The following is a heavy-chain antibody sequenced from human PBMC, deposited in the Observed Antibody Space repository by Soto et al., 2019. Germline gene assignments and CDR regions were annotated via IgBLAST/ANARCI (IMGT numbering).Heavy chain of an antibody. D-gene: IGHD6-19*01. Sequence: EVQLVESGGGLVQPGGSLRLSCAVSGITFSPPWMNWVRQTPGKGLGWVAIINQDGTEIIYVDSVKGRFTISRDNAKNSLYLQMNSLRAEDTAVYYCVGGYGWLPDFWGQGTPVTVSS. J-gene: IGHJ4*02. V-gene: IGHV3-7*05. CDR1: GITFSPPW. CDR3: VGGYGWLPDF. CDR2: INQDGTEI.